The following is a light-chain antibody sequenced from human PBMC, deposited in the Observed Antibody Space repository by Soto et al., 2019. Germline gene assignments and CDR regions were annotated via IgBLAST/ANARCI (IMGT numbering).Light chain of an antibody. CDR2: KAS. J-gene: IGKJ1*01. CDR3: QQYDM. V-gene: IGKV1-5*03. Sequence: DIQMPQSTSILSGSVGASVTITCPASQTISSWLAWYQQIPGGAPKLLIYKASILESGVPSMFSGSRAGTEFTLTITSLQPEDVATSYCQQYDMFCPVTKVDIK. CDR1: QTISSW.